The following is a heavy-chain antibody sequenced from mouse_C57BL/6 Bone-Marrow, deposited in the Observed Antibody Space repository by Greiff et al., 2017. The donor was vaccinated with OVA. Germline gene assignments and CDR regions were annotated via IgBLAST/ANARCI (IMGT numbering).Heavy chain of an antibody. V-gene: IGHV5-6*01. Sequence: EVQVVESGGDLVKPGGSLKLSCAASGFTFSSYGMSWVRQTPDKRLEWVATISSGGSYTYYPDSVKGRVTISRDNAKNTLYLQMSSLKSEDTAMYYCARPTTVVATGAMDYWGQGTSVTVSS. CDR2: ISSGGSYT. CDR1: GFTFSSYG. CDR3: ARPTTVVATGAMDY. D-gene: IGHD1-1*01. J-gene: IGHJ4*01.